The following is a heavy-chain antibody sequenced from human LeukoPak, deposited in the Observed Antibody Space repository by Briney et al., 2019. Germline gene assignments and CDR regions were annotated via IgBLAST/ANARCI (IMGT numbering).Heavy chain of an antibody. Sequence: GGSLRLSCAASGFTFSNAWMSWVRQAPGKGLEWVGRIKSKTDGGTTDYAAPVKGRFTISRDDSKNTLYLQMNSLKTEDTAVYYCTTVIPRYCSGGSCLNGYWGQGTLVTVSS. CDR3: TTVIPRYCSGGSCLNGY. CDR2: IKSKTDGGTT. J-gene: IGHJ4*02. CDR1: GFTFSNAW. D-gene: IGHD2-15*01. V-gene: IGHV3-15*01.